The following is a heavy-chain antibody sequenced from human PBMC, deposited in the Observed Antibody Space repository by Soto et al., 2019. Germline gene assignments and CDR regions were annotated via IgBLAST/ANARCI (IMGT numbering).Heavy chain of an antibody. CDR3: ARGKLSDYVWGSYRYRFEY. Sequence: SETLSLTCAVYGGSFSGYYWSLIRQPPGKGLEWIGEINHSGSTNYNPSLKSRVTISVDTSKNQFSLKLSSVTAADTAVYYCARGKLSDYVWGSYRYRFEYWGEGTVVTVSS. CDR1: GGSFSGYY. J-gene: IGHJ4*02. CDR2: INHSGST. V-gene: IGHV4-34*01. D-gene: IGHD3-16*02.